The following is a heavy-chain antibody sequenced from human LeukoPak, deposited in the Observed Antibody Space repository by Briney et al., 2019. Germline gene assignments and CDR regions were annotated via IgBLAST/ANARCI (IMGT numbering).Heavy chain of an antibody. D-gene: IGHD6-13*01. V-gene: IGHV3-7*03. CDR2: IKQDGSEK. J-gene: IGHJ6*04. Sequence: GGSLRLSCAASGFTFSSYWMSWVRQAPGKGLEWVANIKQDGSEKYYVDSVKGRFTISRDNAKNSLYLQMNSLRAEDTAVYYCARVQGSSSLSSYGMDVWGKGTTVTVSS. CDR1: GFTFSSYW. CDR3: ARVQGSSSLSSYGMDV.